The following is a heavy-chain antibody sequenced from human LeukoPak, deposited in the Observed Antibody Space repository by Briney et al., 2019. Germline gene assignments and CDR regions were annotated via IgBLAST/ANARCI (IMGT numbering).Heavy chain of an antibody. J-gene: IGHJ4*02. CDR1: GFTFSSYG. D-gene: IGHD6-19*01. CDR2: IWYDGSNK. V-gene: IGHV3-33*06. Sequence: GGSQRLSCAASGFTFSSYGMHWVRQAPGKGLEWVAVIWYDGSNKYYANSVKGRFTISRDNSKNTLYLQMNSLRAEDTAVYYCAKPPVVAVAGLYFDYWGQGTLVTVSS. CDR3: AKPPVVAVAGLYFDY.